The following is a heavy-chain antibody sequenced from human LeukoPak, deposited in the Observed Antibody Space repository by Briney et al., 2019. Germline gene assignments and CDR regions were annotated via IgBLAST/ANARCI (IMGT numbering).Heavy chain of an antibody. D-gene: IGHD2-2*01. J-gene: IGHJ4*02. CDR2: ISYDGSNK. V-gene: IGHV3-30-3*01. CDR1: GFTFSSYA. Sequence: TGGSLRLSCAASGFTFSSYAMHWVRQAPGKGLEWVAVISYDGSNKYCADSVKGRFTISRDNSKNTLYLQMNNLRAEDTAMYYCARDRYPAAREFDYWGQGTLVTVSS. CDR3: ARDRYPAAREFDY.